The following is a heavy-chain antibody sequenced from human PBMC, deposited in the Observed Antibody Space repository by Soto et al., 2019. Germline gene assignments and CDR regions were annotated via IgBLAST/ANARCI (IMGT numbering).Heavy chain of an antibody. CDR2: INHSGST. Sequence: PSETLSLTCTVSGGSISSYYWSWIRQPPGKGLEWIGEINHSGSTNYNPSLKSRVTISVDTSKNQFSLKLSSVTAADTAVYYCARGMVRGVIGYYYYGMDVWGQGTTVTVSS. V-gene: IGHV4-59*12. CDR3: ARGMVRGVIGYYYYGMDV. CDR1: GGSISSYY. D-gene: IGHD3-10*01. J-gene: IGHJ6*02.